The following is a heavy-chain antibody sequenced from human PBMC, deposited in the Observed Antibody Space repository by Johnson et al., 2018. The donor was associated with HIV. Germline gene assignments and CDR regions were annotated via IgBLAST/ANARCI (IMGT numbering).Heavy chain of an antibody. CDR2: IYSGGSP. J-gene: IGHJ3*02. D-gene: IGHD3-22*01. CDR3: ARDGRDRSGLGAFDI. V-gene: IGHV3-23*03. Sequence: VQLLESGGGLVQPGGSLRLSCAVSGFTFSNYAMSWVRQAPGKGLEWVSVIYSGGSPYYADSVQGRFTISRDNSKNTLYRQMNSLRAEDTAVYYGARDGRDRSGLGAFDIWGQGTMVTVSS. CDR1: GFTFSNYA.